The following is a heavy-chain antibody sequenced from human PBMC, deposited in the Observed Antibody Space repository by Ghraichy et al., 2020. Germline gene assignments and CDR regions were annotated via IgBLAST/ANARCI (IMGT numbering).Heavy chain of an antibody. CDR2: INSDGSST. Sequence: GGSLRLSCAASGFTFSSYWMHWVRQAPGKGLVWVSRINSDGSSTSYADSVKGRFTISRDNAKNTLYLQMNSLRAEDTAVYYCARSHPTPRKVLLWFGDSRGGVRFDPWGQGTLVTVSS. CDR1: GFTFSSYW. D-gene: IGHD3-10*01. V-gene: IGHV3-74*01. CDR3: ARSHPTPRKVLLWFGDSRGGVRFDP. J-gene: IGHJ5*02.